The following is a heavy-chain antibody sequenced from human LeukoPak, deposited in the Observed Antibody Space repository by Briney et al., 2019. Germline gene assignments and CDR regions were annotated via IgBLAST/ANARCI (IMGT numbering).Heavy chain of an antibody. CDR2: INPNSGGT. D-gene: IGHD6-13*01. V-gene: IGHV1-2*02. CDR1: GYTFTGYY. Sequence: ASVKVSCXASGYTFTGYYMHWVRLAPGQGLEWMGWINPNSGGTNYAQKFQGRVTMTRDTSISTAYMELSRLRSDDTAVYYCASTHWVGPIAGDAFDIWGQGAMVTVSS. J-gene: IGHJ3*02. CDR3: ASTHWVGPIAGDAFDI.